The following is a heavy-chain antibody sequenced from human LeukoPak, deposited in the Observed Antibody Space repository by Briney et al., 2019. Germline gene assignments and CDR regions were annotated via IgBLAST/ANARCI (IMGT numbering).Heavy chain of an antibody. J-gene: IGHJ4*02. CDR1: GFTFSSYW. V-gene: IGHV3-74*01. Sequence: GGSLRLSCAASGFTFSSYWMHWVRQAPGKGLVWVSRINSDGSSTSYADPVKGRFTISSDNARNKLYLQMNSLRAEDTAVYYCARDPSGSYYRSEYYFDYWGQGTLVTVSS. CDR3: ARDPSGSYYRSEYYFDY. D-gene: IGHD1-26*01. CDR2: INSDGSST.